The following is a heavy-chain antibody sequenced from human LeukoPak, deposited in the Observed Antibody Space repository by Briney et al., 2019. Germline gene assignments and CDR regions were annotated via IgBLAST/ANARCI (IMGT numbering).Heavy chain of an antibody. J-gene: IGHJ4*02. D-gene: IGHD1-14*01. CDR1: GYTFTDSY. V-gene: IGHV1-2*02. Sequence: ASVKVSCKASGYTFTDSYMHWVRQAPGQGLEWMGWIDPNSGGTRYAQKFQGRVTMTRDTSTSTANMELSRLTSDDTAVYYCAPDHSSILWGQGTLVTVSS. CDR2: IDPNSGGT. CDR3: APDHSSIL.